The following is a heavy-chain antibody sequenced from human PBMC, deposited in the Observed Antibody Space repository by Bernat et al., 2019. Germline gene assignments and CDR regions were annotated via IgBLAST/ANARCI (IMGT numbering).Heavy chain of an antibody. Sequence: QLQLQESGPGLVKPSETLSLTCTVSGGSISSSSYYWGWNRQPPGKGLEWIGSIYYSGSTYYNPSLKSRVTISVDTSKNQFSLKLSSVTAADTAVYYCARQSGIAVLFDYWGQGTLVTVSS. V-gene: IGHV4-39*01. CDR3: ARQSGIAVLFDY. CDR1: GGSISSSSYY. D-gene: IGHD6-19*01. CDR2: IYYSGST. J-gene: IGHJ4*02.